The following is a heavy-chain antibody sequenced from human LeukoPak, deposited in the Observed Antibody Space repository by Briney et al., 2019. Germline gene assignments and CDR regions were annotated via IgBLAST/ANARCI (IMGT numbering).Heavy chain of an antibody. CDR1: GGSFSGYY. CDR3: ATLWGDGYRIDY. J-gene: IGHJ4*02. Sequence: SETLSRTCAVYGGSFSGYYWGWIRQPPGKGLEWIGSIYYSGSTHYNPSLKSRVTISVDTSKNQFSLKLSSVTAADTAVYYCATLWGDGYRIDYWGQGTLVTVSS. D-gene: IGHD5-24*01. V-gene: IGHV4-34*01. CDR2: IYYSGST.